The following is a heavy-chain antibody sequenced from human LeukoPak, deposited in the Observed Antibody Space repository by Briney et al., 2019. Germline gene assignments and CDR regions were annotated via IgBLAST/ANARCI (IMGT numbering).Heavy chain of an antibody. CDR1: QFTFNIYP. CDR2: IAYDGTNI. Sequence: GGSLRLSCAASQFTFNIYPMHWVRQAPGKGLEWVATIAYDGTNIFYADSVRGRFTISRDNSKSALFLEMNSLRGEDTAVYYCARDGGGNAGVDAFDIWGQGTMVTVSS. J-gene: IGHJ3*02. D-gene: IGHD2-15*01. V-gene: IGHV3-30-3*01. CDR3: ARDGGGNAGVDAFDI.